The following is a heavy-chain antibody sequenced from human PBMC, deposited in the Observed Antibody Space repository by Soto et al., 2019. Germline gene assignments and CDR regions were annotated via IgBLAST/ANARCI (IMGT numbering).Heavy chain of an antibody. Sequence: QVQLQESGPGLVKPSQTLSLTCTVSGGSISSGGYYWSWIRQHPGKGLEWIGYIYYSGSTYYDPSHKSRVTTSVDTSKNQCSLKLSSVTAADTAVYYCERANSSSWSGYWGQGTLVTVSS. V-gene: IGHV4-31*03. D-gene: IGHD6-13*01. CDR3: ERANSSSWSGY. J-gene: IGHJ4*02. CDR2: IYYSGST. CDR1: GGSISSGGYY.